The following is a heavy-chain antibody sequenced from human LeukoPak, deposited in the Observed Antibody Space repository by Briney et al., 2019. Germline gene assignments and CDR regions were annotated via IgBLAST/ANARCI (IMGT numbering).Heavy chain of an antibody. D-gene: IGHD3-16*02. Sequence: PSETLSLTCADYGGSFSGYYWSWIRQPPGKGLEWIGEINYSGSTNYNPSLKSRVTISVDTSKNQFSLKLSSVTAADTAVYYCARGPPMITFGGVIAKYFQHWGLGTLVTVSS. CDR3: ARGPPMITFGGVIAKYFQH. CDR1: GGSFSGYY. V-gene: IGHV4-34*01. CDR2: INYSGST. J-gene: IGHJ1*01.